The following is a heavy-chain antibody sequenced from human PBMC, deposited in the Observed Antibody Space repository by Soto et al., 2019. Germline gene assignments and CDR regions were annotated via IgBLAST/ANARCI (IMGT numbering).Heavy chain of an antibody. CDR3: AMVDNYVTPTPQDV. Sequence: QVQLVQSGDEVRKPGSSVKVSGKASGYIFVNYGIAWVRQAPGQGLEWMGWISPYSGNTHYASKVQGRLTRNTDPSSRTALQGQGSLTSDDTAVYYCAMVDNYVTPTPQDVWGQGTTVTVSS. CDR1: GYIFVNYG. D-gene: IGHD3-16*01. CDR2: ISPYSGNT. V-gene: IGHV1-18*01. J-gene: IGHJ6*02.